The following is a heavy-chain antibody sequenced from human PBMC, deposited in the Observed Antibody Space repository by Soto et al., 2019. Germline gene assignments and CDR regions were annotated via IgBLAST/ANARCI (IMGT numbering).Heavy chain of an antibody. V-gene: IGHV3-33*01. CDR1: GFTFSGYG. J-gene: IGHJ4*02. CDR3: ARDRVGATTFRGYFDY. CDR2: IRYDGSNV. Sequence: QVQLVESGGGVVQPGRSLRLSCAASGFTFSGYGMHWVRQAPGKGLEWVAIIRYDGSNVVYADSVKGRFTISRDNSKNALYLQMNSLRAEDTAVYYCARDRVGATTFRGYFDYWGQGTLVTFSS. D-gene: IGHD1-26*01.